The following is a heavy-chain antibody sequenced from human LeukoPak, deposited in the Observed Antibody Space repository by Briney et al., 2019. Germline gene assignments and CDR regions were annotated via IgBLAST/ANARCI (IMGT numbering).Heavy chain of an antibody. CDR2: IKSKTDGGTT. CDR1: GFTFSNAW. CDR3: NSRFTYVWVDDY. D-gene: IGHD5-18*01. J-gene: IGHJ4*02. Sequence: PGGSLRLSCAASGFTFSNAWMSWVRQAPGKGLEWVGRIKSKTDGGTTDYAAPVKGRFTISRDDSKNTLYLQMNSLKTEDTAVYYCNSRFTYVWVDDYWGQGTLVTVSS. V-gene: IGHV3-15*01.